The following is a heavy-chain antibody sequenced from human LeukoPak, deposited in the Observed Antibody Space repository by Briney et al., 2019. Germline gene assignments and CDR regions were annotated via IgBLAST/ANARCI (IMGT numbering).Heavy chain of an antibody. Sequence: ASVKVSCKASGYTVTSYDINLVRQASGQGLEWMGWINPNSGNTGYAQKFQGRVTMTRNTSISTAYMELSSLRSEDTAVYYCARGLRSIITIFGVVTHNWFDPWGQGTLVTVSS. D-gene: IGHD3-3*01. CDR3: ARGLRSIITIFGVVTHNWFDP. J-gene: IGHJ5*02. CDR1: GYTVTSYD. V-gene: IGHV1-8*01. CDR2: INPNSGNT.